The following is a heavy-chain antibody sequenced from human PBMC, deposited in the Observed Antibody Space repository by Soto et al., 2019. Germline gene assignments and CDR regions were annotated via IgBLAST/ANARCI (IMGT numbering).Heavy chain of an antibody. D-gene: IGHD3-9*01. J-gene: IGHJ4*02. CDR1: GFTFSSYA. CDR3: AKDMREYYDILTGYFDY. Sequence: GGSLRLSCAASGFTFSSYAMSWVRQAPGKGLEWVSAISGSGGSTYYADSVKGRFTISRDNSKNTLYLQMNSLRAEDTAVYYCAKDMREYYDILTGYFDYWGQGTLVTVSS. V-gene: IGHV3-23*01. CDR2: ISGSGGST.